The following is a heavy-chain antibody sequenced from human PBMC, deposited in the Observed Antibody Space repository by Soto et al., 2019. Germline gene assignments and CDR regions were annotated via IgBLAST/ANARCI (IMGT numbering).Heavy chain of an antibody. CDR2: IIPIFGTA. CDR1: GGTFSSYA. CDR3: ARLPHCRSTRCYVRRDYYYGMGV. V-gene: IGHV1-69*13. D-gene: IGHD2-2*01. Sequence: GASVKVSCKASGGTFSSYAISWVRQAPGQGLEWMGGIIPIFGTANYAQKFQGRVTITADESTSTAYMELSSLRSEDTAVYYCARLPHCRSTRCYVRRDYYYGMGVWGQGTTVTLS. J-gene: IGHJ6*02.